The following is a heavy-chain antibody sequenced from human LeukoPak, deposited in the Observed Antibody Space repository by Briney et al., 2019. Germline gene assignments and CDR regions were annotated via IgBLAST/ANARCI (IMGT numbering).Heavy chain of an antibody. CDR1: GFTFSNYA. Sequence: GGSLRLSCAASGFTFSNYAMSWVRQAPGKGLEWVSAISGSGGSSYHADSVKGRFTISRDSSKKTLYLQVNSLRAEDTAVYYCAKDITGHLGGFFDSWGQGTLVTVSS. V-gene: IGHV3-23*01. CDR2: ISGSGGSS. J-gene: IGHJ4*02. CDR3: AKDITGHLGGFFDS. D-gene: IGHD3-9*01.